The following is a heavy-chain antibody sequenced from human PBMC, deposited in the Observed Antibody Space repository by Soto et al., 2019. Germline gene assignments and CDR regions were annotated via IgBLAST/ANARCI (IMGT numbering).Heavy chain of an antibody. CDR2: IYYRGST. J-gene: IGHJ2*01. D-gene: IGHD4-17*01. Sequence: SETLSLTCTVSGGSISSYYWSWIRQPPGKGLVWIGYIYYRGSTNYNPSLKSRVTISVDTSKNQFSLKLSSVTAADTAVSYCARDLICGDRHWYFDLWGRGTLVTDSS. CDR3: ARDLICGDRHWYFDL. V-gene: IGHV4-59*01. CDR1: GGSISSYY.